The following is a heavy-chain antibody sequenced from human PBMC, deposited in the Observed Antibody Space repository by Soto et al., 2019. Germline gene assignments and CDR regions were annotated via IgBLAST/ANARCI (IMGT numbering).Heavy chain of an antibody. CDR1: GYTFTSYG. V-gene: IGHV1-18*01. J-gene: IGHJ4*02. D-gene: IGHD4-17*01. CDR3: ARYTVTTTALAY. Sequence: ASVKVSCKASGYTFTSYGISWVRPAPGQGLEWMGWISAYNGNTNYAQKLQGRVTMTTDTSTSTAYMELRSLRSDDTAVYYCARYTVTTTALAYWGQGTLVTVSS. CDR2: ISAYNGNT.